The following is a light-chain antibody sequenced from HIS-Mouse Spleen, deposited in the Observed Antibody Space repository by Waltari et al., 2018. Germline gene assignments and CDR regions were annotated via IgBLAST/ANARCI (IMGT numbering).Light chain of an antibody. CDR1: QSVSSSY. CDR2: GAS. J-gene: IGKJ2*01. Sequence: IVLTQSPGTLSLSPGERATLSCRASQSVSSSYLAWYQQKPGQAPRLLIYGASSRATGIPDRFSGSGSGTDFTLTNSRLEPEDFAVYYCQQYYSTPYTFGQGTKLEIK. CDR3: QQYYSTPYT. V-gene: IGKV3-20*01.